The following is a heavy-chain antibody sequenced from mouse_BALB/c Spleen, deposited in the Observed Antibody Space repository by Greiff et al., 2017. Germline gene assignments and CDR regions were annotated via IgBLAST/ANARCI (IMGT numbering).Heavy chain of an antibody. CDR3: VRAYGSSHWYFDV. CDR2: IRSKSNNYAT. CDR1: GFTFNTYA. D-gene: IGHD1-1*01. Sequence: EVQGVESGGGLVQPKGSLKLSCAASGFTFNTYAMNWVRQAPGKGLEWVARIRSKSNNYATYYADSVKDRFTISRDDSQSMLYLQMNNLKTEDTAMYYCVRAYGSSHWYFDVWGAGTTVTVSS. V-gene: IGHV10-1*02. J-gene: IGHJ1*01.